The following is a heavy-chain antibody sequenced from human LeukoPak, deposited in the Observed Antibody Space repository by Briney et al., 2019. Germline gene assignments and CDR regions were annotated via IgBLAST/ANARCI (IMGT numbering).Heavy chain of an antibody. CDR2: IDYSGST. V-gene: IGHV4-30-4*01. CDR1: GGSISSGDYY. Sequence: SETLSLTCTVSGGSISSGDYYWSWIRQPPGKGLEWIAFIDYSGSTYYSPSLKSRVTISLDTSKNQFSLKLSSVTAADTAVYYCARMRGNHNMWGRGTMVTVSS. CDR3: ARMRGNHNM. J-gene: IGHJ3*02.